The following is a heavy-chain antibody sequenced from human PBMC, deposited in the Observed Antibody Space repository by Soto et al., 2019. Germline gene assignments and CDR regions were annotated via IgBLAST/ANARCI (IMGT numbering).Heavy chain of an antibody. J-gene: IGHJ6*02. Sequence: QVQLVESGGGVVQPGRSLRLSCAASGFTFSSYAMHWVRQAPGKGLEWVAVISYDGSNKYYADSVKGRFTISRDNSKNTLYLQMNSLRAEDTAVYYCARGRNWNDLWGYYYYYGMDVWGQGTTVTVSS. CDR3: ARGRNWNDLWGYYYYYGMDV. D-gene: IGHD1-1*01. CDR2: ISYDGSNK. CDR1: GFTFSSYA. V-gene: IGHV3-30-3*01.